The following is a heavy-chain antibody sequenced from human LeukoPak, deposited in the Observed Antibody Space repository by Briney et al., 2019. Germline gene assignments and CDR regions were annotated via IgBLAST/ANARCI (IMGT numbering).Heavy chain of an antibody. V-gene: IGHV4-39*07. J-gene: IGHJ4*02. Sequence: SETLSLTCTVSGGSISSTHYYWAWIRQPPGKGLEWIGSIYYSGSTYYNPSLKSRVTISVDTSKNPFSLKLSSVTAADTAVYYCARAHSGILTGYYPFDYWGQGTLVTVSS. CDR1: GGSISSTHYY. CDR3: ARAHSGILTGYYPFDY. CDR2: IYYSGST. D-gene: IGHD3-9*01.